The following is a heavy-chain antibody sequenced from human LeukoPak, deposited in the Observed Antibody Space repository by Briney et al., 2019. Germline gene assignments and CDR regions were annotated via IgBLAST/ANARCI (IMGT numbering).Heavy chain of an antibody. CDR3: AKGEYYDILTGYYKSNLPFDY. D-gene: IGHD3-9*01. V-gene: IGHV3-23*01. J-gene: IGHJ4*02. CDR2: ISGSGGST. CDR1: GFTFSSYA. Sequence: GGSLRLSCAASGFTFSSYAMSWVRQAPGKGLEWVSAISGSGGSTYYADSVKGRFTISRDNSKNTLYLQMNSLRAEDTAVYYCAKGEYYDILTGYYKSNLPFDYWGQGTLVTVSS.